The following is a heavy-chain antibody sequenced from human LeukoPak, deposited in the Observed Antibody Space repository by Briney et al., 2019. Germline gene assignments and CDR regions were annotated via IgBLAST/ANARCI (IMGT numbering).Heavy chain of an antibody. CDR1: GFTFSSYA. V-gene: IGHV3-23*01. J-gene: IGHJ4*02. CDR3: AMASNYYDSSGYYLDY. CDR2: ISGSGGST. Sequence: GGSLRLSCAASGFTFSSYAMSWVRQAPGKGLEWVSAISGSGGSTYYADSVKGRFTISRDNSKNTLYLQMNSLRAEDTAVYYCAMASNYYDSSGYYLDYWGQGTLVTVSS. D-gene: IGHD3-22*01.